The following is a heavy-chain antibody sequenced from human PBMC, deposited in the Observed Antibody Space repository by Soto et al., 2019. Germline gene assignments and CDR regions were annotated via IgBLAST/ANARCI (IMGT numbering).Heavy chain of an antibody. V-gene: IGHV3-30*03. J-gene: IGHJ4*02. CDR3: ARDRGHGEWLPRQIDY. CDR1: GFTFKTYG. Sequence: QVQLMESGGGVVQPGRSLRLSCAASGFTFKTYGMHWVRQVPGKGLQWVAALSYDGVNKFYVDSVQGRFTVSRDNSKTTVSLEMSSLRADDSAVYYCARDRGHGEWLPRQIDYRGQGTTVTVSS. D-gene: IGHD5-12*01. CDR2: LSYDGVNK.